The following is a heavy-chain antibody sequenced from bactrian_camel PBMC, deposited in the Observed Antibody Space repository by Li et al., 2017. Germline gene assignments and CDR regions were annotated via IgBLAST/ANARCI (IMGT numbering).Heavy chain of an antibody. J-gene: IGHJ4*01. CDR1: ECRGC. V-gene: IGHV3S53*01. D-gene: IGHD6*01. CDR2: HPVGSMLT. Sequence: HVQLVESGGGSVQSGGSLRLSCVASECRGCTGWLRQVPGKEREGVAAHPVGSMLTYYADSVKGRFTISRDNAKYAIYLQMDSLKPEDTAMYTCGIRGPLQYGGYWYEFQILGQGTQVTVS.